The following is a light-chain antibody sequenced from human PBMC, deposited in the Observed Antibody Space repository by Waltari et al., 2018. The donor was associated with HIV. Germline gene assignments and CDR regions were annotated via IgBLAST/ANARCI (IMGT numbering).Light chain of an antibody. CDR2: KIS. CDR3: MQATHFPRT. CDR1: QSLLHRGGDTF. J-gene: IGKJ2*01. V-gene: IGKV2-24*01. Sequence: VLTQAALASAVTVGQPASFSFRSSQSLLHRGGDTFLTWLHQRPGQPPRLLLYKISKRFSGVPDRISGDGAGTNFTLKISRVQPDDAGVYYCMQATHFPRTFGQGTKLEIK.